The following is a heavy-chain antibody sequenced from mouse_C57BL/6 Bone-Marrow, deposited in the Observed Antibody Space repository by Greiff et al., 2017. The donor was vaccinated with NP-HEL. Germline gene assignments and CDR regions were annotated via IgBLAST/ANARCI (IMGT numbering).Heavy chain of an antibody. Sequence: VQLQQSGAELVRPGTSVKVSCKASGYAFTNYLIEWVKQRPGQGLEWIGVINPGSGGTNYNEKFKGKATLTADKSSSTAYMQLSSLTSEDSAVYFCAYYGMDYWGQGTSVTVTA. J-gene: IGHJ4*01. V-gene: IGHV1-54*01. CDR1: GYAFTNYL. CDR3: AYYGMDY. CDR2: INPGSGGT.